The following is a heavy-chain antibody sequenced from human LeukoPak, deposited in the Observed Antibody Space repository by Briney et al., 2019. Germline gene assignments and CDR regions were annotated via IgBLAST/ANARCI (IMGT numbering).Heavy chain of an antibody. J-gene: IGHJ4*02. V-gene: IGHV4-59*01. D-gene: IGHD3-10*01. CDR3: ARSPGYYYGSRGFLFDY. Sequence: SETLSLTCTVSGGSISSYYWSWIRQPPGKGLERIGYIYYSGSTNYNPSLKSRVTISVDTSKNQFSLKLSSVTAADTAVYYCARSPGYYYGSRGFLFDYWGQGTLVTVSS. CDR2: IYYSGST. CDR1: GGSISSYY.